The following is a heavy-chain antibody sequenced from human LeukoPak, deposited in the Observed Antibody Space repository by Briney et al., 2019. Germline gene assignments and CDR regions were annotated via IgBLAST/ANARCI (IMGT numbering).Heavy chain of an antibody. Sequence: PGXGLEWVSSISSSSSYIYYADSVKGRFTISRDNAKNSLYLQMNSLRAEDTAVYYCARVPRAVTPYYFDYWGQGTLVTVSS. CDR2: ISSSSSYI. V-gene: IGHV3-21*01. D-gene: IGHD4-17*01. CDR3: ARVPRAVTPYYFDY. J-gene: IGHJ4*02.